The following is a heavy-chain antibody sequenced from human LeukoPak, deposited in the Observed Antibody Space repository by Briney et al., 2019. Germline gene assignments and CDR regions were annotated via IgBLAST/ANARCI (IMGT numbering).Heavy chain of an antibody. CDR2: VYSGGST. CDR3: ATADSGSYYSGFDY. Sequence: GGSLRLSCAASGFTVSSNYMSWVRHAPGKGLEWVSVVYSGGSTHYAASGKGRFTISREHSKKTLYLNINSLRAEDTAVYYCATADSGSYYSGFDYWGQGTLVTVSS. D-gene: IGHD1-26*01. J-gene: IGHJ4*02. CDR1: GFTVSSNY. V-gene: IGHV3-66*01.